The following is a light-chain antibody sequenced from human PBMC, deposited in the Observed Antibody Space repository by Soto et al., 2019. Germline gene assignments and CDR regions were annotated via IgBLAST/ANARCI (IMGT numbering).Light chain of an antibody. CDR1: SSNIGSNT. CDR3: AAWDDSLNGPV. Sequence: QSVLTHPPSASGTPGQRVTISCSGSSSNIGSNTVNWYQQLPGTAPKLLIYSNNQRPSGVPDRFSGSKSGTSASLAISGLQSEDEAEYYCAAWDDSLNGPVFGGGTKLTVL. CDR2: SNN. V-gene: IGLV1-44*01. J-gene: IGLJ2*01.